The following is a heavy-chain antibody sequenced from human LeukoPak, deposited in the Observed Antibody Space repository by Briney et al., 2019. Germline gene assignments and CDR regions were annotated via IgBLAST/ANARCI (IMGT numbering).Heavy chain of an antibody. V-gene: IGHV3-23*01. D-gene: IGHD5-24*01. Sequence: GGSLRLSCGVSGFTFSAYAMTWVRQAPGKGLEWVSLISGSGGGSYYADSVKGRFTIFRDNAKNTPYLQMNSLRAEDTAVYYCARAGTEDGYNIYFDHWGQGTLVTVSS. J-gene: IGHJ4*02. CDR1: GFTFSAYA. CDR3: ARAGTEDGYNIYFDH. CDR2: ISGSGGGS.